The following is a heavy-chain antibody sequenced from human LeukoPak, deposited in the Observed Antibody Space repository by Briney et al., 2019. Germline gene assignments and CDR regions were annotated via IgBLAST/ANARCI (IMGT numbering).Heavy chain of an antibody. CDR2: ISSSSSYI. Sequence: GGSLRLSCAASGFTFSSYSMNWVRQAPGKGLEWVSSISSSSSYIYYADSVKGRFTISRDNAKNSLYLQMNSLRAEDTAVYYCASRAAAGTQTDYWGQGTLVTVSS. D-gene: IGHD6-13*01. J-gene: IGHJ4*02. CDR3: ASRAAAGTQTDY. CDR1: GFTFSSYS. V-gene: IGHV3-21*01.